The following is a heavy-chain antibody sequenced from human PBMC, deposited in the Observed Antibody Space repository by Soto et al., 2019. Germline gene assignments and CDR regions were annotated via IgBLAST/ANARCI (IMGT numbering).Heavy chain of an antibody. J-gene: IGHJ5*01. V-gene: IGHV3-53*01. Sequence: PGGSLRLSCAAAGFTVSSYYMTWVRQAPGKGLEWVSVIYSGGSTYYADAVKGRFTNSRDHSKNTLYLQMNSLRGEDTAVYYCARGFNWLDFWGQGTLVTVSS. CDR1: GFTVSSYY. CDR3: ARGFNWLDF. CDR2: IYSGGST.